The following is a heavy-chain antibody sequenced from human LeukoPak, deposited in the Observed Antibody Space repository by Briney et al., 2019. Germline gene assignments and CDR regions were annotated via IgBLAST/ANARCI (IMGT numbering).Heavy chain of an antibody. CDR1: GGTISSNSYN. D-gene: IGHD3-9*01. CDR3: ARVNGILTGYYYYFDY. V-gene: IGHV4-39*01. CDR2: IYYSGST. J-gene: IGHJ4*02. Sequence: SGTLTLTCTVSGGTISSNSYNWGRHGPPPGQGREWIVSIYYSGSTYYNPSRNSRVTITVDTSKNQFSLKLSSVTAADTAVYYCARVNGILTGYYYYFDYWGQGTLVTVSS.